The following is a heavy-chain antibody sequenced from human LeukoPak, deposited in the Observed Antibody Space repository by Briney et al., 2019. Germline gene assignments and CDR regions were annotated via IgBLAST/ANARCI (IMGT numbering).Heavy chain of an antibody. V-gene: IGHV5-51*01. CDR2: IFPGDSDT. CDR3: ARTAPFFDY. CDR1: GXSFTXYY. J-gene: IGHJ4*02. Sequence: GESLKISCKGSGXSFTXYYXXWVRXXXGXXXEWMGIIFPGDSDTRYSPSFQGQVTFSADKSINTAYLQWSSLKASDTAMCYCARTAPFFDYWGQGTLVTVSS.